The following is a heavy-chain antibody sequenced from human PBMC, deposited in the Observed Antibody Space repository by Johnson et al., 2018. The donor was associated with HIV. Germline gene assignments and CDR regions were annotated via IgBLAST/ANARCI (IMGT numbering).Heavy chain of an antibody. D-gene: IGHD5-24*01. J-gene: IGHJ3*02. CDR2: IVIIGDST. CDR1: GFTFRNYA. CDR3: AKGDGYNYAFDI. Sequence: VQLVESGGGLAQPGGSLRLSCAASGFTFRNYAMSWVRQAPGKGLEWVSRIVIIGDSTYYADSVKGRFTISRDNSKNTLYLQMNSLRAEDTAVYYCAKGDGYNYAFDIWGQGTMVTVSS. V-gene: IGHV3-23*04.